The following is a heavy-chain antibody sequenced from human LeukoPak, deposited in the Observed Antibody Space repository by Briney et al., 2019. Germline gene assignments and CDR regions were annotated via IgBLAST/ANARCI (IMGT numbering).Heavy chain of an antibody. CDR3: ARDGGDYYFDY. CDR1: GGSISSSSYY. J-gene: IGHJ4*02. D-gene: IGHD2-21*02. CDR2: ISYRGST. V-gene: IGHV4-39*02. Sequence: NASETLSLTCAVSGGSISSSSYYWGWIRQPPGKGLEWIGNISYRGSTYYSPSLKSRVLISVDTSTNKFSLNLSSVTAADTAVYYCARDGGDYYFDYWGQGTVVTVSS.